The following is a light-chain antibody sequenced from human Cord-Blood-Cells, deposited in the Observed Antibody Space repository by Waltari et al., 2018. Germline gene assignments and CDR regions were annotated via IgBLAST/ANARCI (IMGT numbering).Light chain of an antibody. J-gene: IGLJ1*01. CDR2: EVS. CDR1: SSDVGRYNL. V-gene: IGLV2-23*02. Sequence: QSALTQPASVSGSPGQSITTSCTGTSSDVGRYNLVSWYQQHPGKAPKLMIYEVSKRPSGVSNRFSGSKSGNTASLTISGLQAEDEADYYCCSYAGSSTYVFGTGTKVTVL. CDR3: CSYAGSSTYV.